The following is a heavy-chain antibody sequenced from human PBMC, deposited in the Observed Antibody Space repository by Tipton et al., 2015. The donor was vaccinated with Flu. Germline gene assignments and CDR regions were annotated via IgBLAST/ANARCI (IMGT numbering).Heavy chain of an antibody. CDR3: ARVETVQPYSFDY. CDR2: IYYSGST. Sequence: TLSLTCTVSGGSISSSAYYWGWIRQTPGKGLEWIGNIYYSGSTFYNPSLESRVTISVDTAKNQFSLELSSVTAADSAVYYCARVETVQPYSFDYWGQGTVVTVSS. D-gene: IGHD1-1*01. V-gene: IGHV4-39*07. CDR1: GGSISSSAYY. J-gene: IGHJ4*02.